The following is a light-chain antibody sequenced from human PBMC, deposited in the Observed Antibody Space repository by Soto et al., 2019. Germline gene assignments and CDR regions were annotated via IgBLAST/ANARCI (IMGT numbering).Light chain of an antibody. CDR1: QSLVYSDGNTY. CDR3: MQGPDWPRYT. Sequence: DVVMTQSPLSLPVTLGQPASISCRSSQSLVYSDGNTYLNWFQQRPGQSPRRLIYKVSNRDSGVPDRFSGSGSGSDFTLKISRVEEKDVGVYYCMQGPDWPRYTFGQGTKLEIK. V-gene: IGKV2-30*01. CDR2: KVS. J-gene: IGKJ2*01.